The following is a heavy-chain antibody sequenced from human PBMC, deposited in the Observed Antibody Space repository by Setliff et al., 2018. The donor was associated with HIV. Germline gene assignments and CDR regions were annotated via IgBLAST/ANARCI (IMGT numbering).Heavy chain of an antibody. D-gene: IGHD5-12*01. Sequence: SETLSLTCGVSGYSISSDYCWGWIRQPPGKGLEWIGNMCHGGNNNYYNPSLKSRVTISVDTSKNQFSLNLSSVTAADTAVYYCARGGSGHFDYWGQGTLVTVSS. CDR1: GYSISSDYC. CDR2: MCHGGNNN. J-gene: IGHJ4*02. V-gene: IGHV4-38-2*01. CDR3: ARGGSGHFDY.